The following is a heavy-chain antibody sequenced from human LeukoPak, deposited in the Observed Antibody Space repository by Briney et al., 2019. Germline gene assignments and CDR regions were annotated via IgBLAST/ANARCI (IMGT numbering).Heavy chain of an antibody. CDR1: GFTFDDYA. CDR3: ARLHGHGFDP. Sequence: PGGSLRLSCAASGFTFDDYAMHWVRQAPGKGLEWVSLISWDGGSTYYADSVKGRFTISRDNNKNSLYLQMNSLRAEDTAVYYCARLHGHGFDPWGQGTLVTVSS. D-gene: IGHD4-11*01. V-gene: IGHV3-43D*03. J-gene: IGHJ5*02. CDR2: ISWDGGST.